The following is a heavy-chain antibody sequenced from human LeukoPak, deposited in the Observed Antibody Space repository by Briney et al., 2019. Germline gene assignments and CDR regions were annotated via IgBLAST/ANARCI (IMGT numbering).Heavy chain of an antibody. D-gene: IGHD3-22*01. V-gene: IGHV3-15*01. CDR3: TTITMIVVSDAFDI. J-gene: IGHJ3*02. Sequence: PGGSLRLSCAASGFTFSNAWMSWVRQAPGKGLEWVGRIKSKTDGWTTDYAAPVKGRFTISRDDSKNTLYLQMNSLKTEDTAVYYCTTITMIVVSDAFDIWGQGTMVTVSS. CDR2: IKSKTDGWTT. CDR1: GFTFSNAW.